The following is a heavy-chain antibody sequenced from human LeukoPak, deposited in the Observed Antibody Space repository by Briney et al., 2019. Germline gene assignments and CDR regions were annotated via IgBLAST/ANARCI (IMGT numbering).Heavy chain of an antibody. Sequence: RGSLRLSCAASGFTFSSYWMSWVRQAPGNGLEWVSSISSGVSYIYYADSVMGRFTISRDNAKNSLYLLMNSLRAEDTAVYYCARDGEALGYCSGGSCLPDYWGQGTLVTVSS. CDR1: GFTFSSYW. V-gene: IGHV3-21*01. D-gene: IGHD2-15*01. CDR3: ARDGEALGYCSGGSCLPDY. CDR2: ISSGVSYI. J-gene: IGHJ4*02.